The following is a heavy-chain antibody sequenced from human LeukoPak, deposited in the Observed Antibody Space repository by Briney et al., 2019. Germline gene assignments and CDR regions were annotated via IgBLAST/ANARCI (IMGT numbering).Heavy chain of an antibody. CDR2: ISAYNGNT. CDR3: ARPKYSSSSWALDAFDI. J-gene: IGHJ3*02. V-gene: IGHV1-18*01. CDR1: GYTFTSYG. Sequence: ASVKVSCKASGYTFTSYGISWVRQAPGQGLEWMGWISAYNGNTNYAQKLQGRVTMTTDTSTSTAYMELRSLRSDDTAVYYCARPKYSSSSWALDAFDIWGQGTMVTVSS. D-gene: IGHD6-13*01.